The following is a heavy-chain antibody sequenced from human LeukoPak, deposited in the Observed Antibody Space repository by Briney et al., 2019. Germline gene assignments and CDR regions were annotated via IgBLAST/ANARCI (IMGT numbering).Heavy chain of an antibody. CDR2: ISAYNGNT. CDR1: GYTFTSYG. CDR3: ARERDYYDGSGYYDY. V-gene: IGHV1-18*01. J-gene: IGHJ4*02. Sequence: ASVKVSCKASGYTFTSYGISWVRQAPGQGLEWMGWISAYNGNTNYAQKLQGRVTMTTDTSTSTAYMELRSLRSDDTAVYYCARERDYYDGSGYYDYWGQGTLVTVSS. D-gene: IGHD3-22*01.